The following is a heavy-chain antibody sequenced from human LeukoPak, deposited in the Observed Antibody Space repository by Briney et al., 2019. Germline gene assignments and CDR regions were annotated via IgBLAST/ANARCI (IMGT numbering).Heavy chain of an antibody. Sequence: SETLSLTCTVSGGSISSYYWSWIRQPPGKGLEWIGYIYYSGSTNYNPSLKSRVTISVDTSKNQFSLKLSSVTAADTAAYYCARERVYYGSGSLDYWGQGTLVTVSS. CDR1: GGSISSYY. D-gene: IGHD3-10*01. CDR2: IYYSGST. V-gene: IGHV4-59*01. CDR3: ARERVYYGSGSLDY. J-gene: IGHJ4*02.